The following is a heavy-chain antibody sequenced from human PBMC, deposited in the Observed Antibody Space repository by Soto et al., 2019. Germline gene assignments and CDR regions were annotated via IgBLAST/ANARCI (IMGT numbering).Heavy chain of an antibody. Sequence: PGGSLRLSCAASGFTFSSYAMHWVRQAPGKGLEWVAVISYDGSNKYYADSVKGRFTISRDNSKNTLYLQMNSLRAEDTAVYYCARDKIVVVPDASSGNYYYYYGMDVWGQGTTVTVSS. J-gene: IGHJ6*02. D-gene: IGHD2-2*01. CDR1: GFTFSSYA. CDR2: ISYDGSNK. CDR3: ARDKIVVVPDASSGNYYYYYGMDV. V-gene: IGHV3-30-3*01.